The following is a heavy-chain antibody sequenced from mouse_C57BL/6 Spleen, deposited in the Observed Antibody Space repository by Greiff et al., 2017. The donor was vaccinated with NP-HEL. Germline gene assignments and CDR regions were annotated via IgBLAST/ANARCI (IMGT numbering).Heavy chain of an antibody. D-gene: IGHD2-4*01. V-gene: IGHV1-18*01. CDR2: INPNNGGT. CDR1: GYTFTDYN. CDR3: ASWEDYDGGFAY. Sequence: EVQLQQSGPELVKPGASVKIPCKASGYTFTDYNMDWVKQSHGKSLEWIGDINPNNGGTIYNQKFKGKATLTVDKSSSTAYMELRSLTSEDTAVYYCASWEDYDGGFAYWGQGTLVTVSA. J-gene: IGHJ3*01.